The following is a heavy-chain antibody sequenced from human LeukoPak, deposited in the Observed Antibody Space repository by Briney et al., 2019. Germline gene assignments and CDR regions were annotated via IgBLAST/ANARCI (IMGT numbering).Heavy chain of an antibody. Sequence: PSETLSLTCAVSGGSIASNNWWSWVRQPPGKGLEWIGEIYHSGSTNYNPSLQSRVTISVDRSKNQFSLKLSSVTAADTAVYYCARIVGTTGVAYFVYWGQGTLVTVSS. CDR1: GGSIASNNW. CDR2: IYHSGST. CDR3: ARIVGTTGVAYFVY. V-gene: IGHV4-4*02. D-gene: IGHD1-26*01. J-gene: IGHJ4*02.